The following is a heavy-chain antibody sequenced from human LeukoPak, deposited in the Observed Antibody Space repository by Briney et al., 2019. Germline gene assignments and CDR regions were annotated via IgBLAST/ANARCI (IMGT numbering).Heavy chain of an antibody. V-gene: IGHV3-53*01. CDR1: GFTFDDYG. J-gene: IGHJ6*04. D-gene: IGHD6-19*01. Sequence: PGGSLRLSCAASGFTFDDYGMSWVRQAPGKGLEWVSVIYSGGSTYYADSVKGRFTISRDNSKNTLYLQMNSPRAEDTAVYYCARSVPGYSSGWYIPPGMDVWGKGTTVTISS. CDR3: ARSVPGYSSGWYIPPGMDV. CDR2: IYSGGST.